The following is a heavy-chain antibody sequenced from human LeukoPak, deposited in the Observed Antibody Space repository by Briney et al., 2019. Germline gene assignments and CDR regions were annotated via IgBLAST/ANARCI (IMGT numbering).Heavy chain of an antibody. CDR2: INPNSGGT. V-gene: IGHV1-2*06. CDR3: ARGSGWYYYYMDV. J-gene: IGHJ6*03. D-gene: IGHD6-19*01. CDR1: GYTFTGYY. Sequence: GASVKVSCKASGYTFTGYYMHWVRQAPGKGLEWMGRINPNSGGTNYAQKFQGRVTMTRDTSISTAYMELSRLRSDDTAVYYCARGSGWYYYYMDVWGKGTTVTVSS.